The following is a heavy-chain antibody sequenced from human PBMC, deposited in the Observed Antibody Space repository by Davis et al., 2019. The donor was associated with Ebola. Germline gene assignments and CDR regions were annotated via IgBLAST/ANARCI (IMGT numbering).Heavy chain of an antibody. CDR2: IRSKANSYAT. Sequence: GESLKISCAASGFTFSDYYMSWIRQASGKGLEWVGRIRSKANSYATAYAASVKGRFTISRDDSKNTAYLQMNSLKTEDTAVYYCTSAYGDWDYWGQGTLVTVSS. D-gene: IGHD4-17*01. CDR1: GFTFSDYY. CDR3: TSAYGDWDY. V-gene: IGHV3-73*01. J-gene: IGHJ4*02.